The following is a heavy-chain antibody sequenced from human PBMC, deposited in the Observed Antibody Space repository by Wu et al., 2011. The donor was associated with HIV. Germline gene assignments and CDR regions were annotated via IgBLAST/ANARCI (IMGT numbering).Heavy chain of an antibody. CDR2: ISTYNGKT. D-gene: IGHD5-12*01. Sequence: QGQLEQSGAEVKKPGASVQVSCKASGYTFTSYGISWVRQAPGQGLEWIAWISTYNGKTNYAQKVQGRVTMTTDASTSTVYMEVRSLRSDDTAVYYCARDPPGYPYFFDYWGQGTLVTVSS. CDR3: ARDPPGYPYFFDY. CDR1: GYTFTSYG. J-gene: IGHJ4*02. V-gene: IGHV1-18*01.